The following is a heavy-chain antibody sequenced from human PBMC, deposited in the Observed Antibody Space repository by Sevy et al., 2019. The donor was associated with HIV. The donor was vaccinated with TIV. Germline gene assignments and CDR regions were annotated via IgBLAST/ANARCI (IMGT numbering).Heavy chain of an antibody. CDR3: AREGCSKPHDY. CDR1: GFTFSNYA. J-gene: IGHJ4*02. V-gene: IGHV3-23*01. Sequence: GGSLRLSCAASGFTFSNYAMSWVRQAPGKGLEWVSTFSFGCGKINYADSVKGRFTISRDNSKNTLYVQMNSLRAEDTALYYCAREGCSKPHDYWGQGTLVTVSS. D-gene: IGHD2-2*01. CDR2: FSFGCGKI.